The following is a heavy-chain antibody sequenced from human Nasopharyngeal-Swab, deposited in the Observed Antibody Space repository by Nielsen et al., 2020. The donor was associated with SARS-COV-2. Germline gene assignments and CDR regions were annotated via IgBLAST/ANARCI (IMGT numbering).Heavy chain of an antibody. CDR3: VKGLGITGTKRFDY. Sequence: WIRQPPGKGLEYVSAISSNGGSTYYADSVKGRFTISRDNSKNTLYPQMSSLRAEDTAVYYCVKGLGITGTKRFDYWGQGTLVTVSS. CDR2: ISSNGGST. J-gene: IGHJ4*02. V-gene: IGHV3-64D*08. D-gene: IGHD1-20*01.